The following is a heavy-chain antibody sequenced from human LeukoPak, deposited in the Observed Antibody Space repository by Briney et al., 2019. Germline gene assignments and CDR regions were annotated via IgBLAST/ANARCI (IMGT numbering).Heavy chain of an antibody. J-gene: IGHJ4*02. V-gene: IGHV4-39*01. D-gene: IGHD1-7*01. CDR1: GGSISSSTYY. Sequence: SETLSLTCTVSGGSISSSTYYWGWIRQPPGKGLEWIGSIYYSGSTYYNPSLKSRVTISVDTSKNQFSLKPSSVTAADTAVYYCARLYTNWNYVDYWGQGTLVTVSS. CDR2: IYYSGST. CDR3: ARLYTNWNYVDY.